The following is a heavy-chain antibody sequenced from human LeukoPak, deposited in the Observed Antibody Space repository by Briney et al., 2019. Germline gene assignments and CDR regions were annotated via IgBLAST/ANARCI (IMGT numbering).Heavy chain of an antibody. V-gene: IGHV5-51*01. D-gene: IGHD5-24*01. CDR3: ARASRDGYNQNFVH. J-gene: IGHJ4*02. Sequence: GESLKISCKGLGYSFSTYWNAWVRQRPGKGLEWMGIIYPGGSETRYDPSFQGQVTISADTSTSTAYLQWSSLRASDTAMYYCARASRDGYNQNFVHWGQGTQVTVSS. CDR2: IYPGGSET. CDR1: GYSFSTYW.